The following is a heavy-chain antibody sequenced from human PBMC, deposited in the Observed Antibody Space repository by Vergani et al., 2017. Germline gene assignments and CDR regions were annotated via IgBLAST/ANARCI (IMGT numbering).Heavy chain of an antibody. CDR3: AKANPRNSGYDYLYYYHAMDV. J-gene: IGHJ6*02. CDR2: ISGSGGST. Sequence: VQVVECGGGWVQPGGSLRLSCAASGFTFNHYAMNWVRQAPGKGLEWVSGISGSGGSTYYAGSVKGRFTISRDSSKNTLYLQMNSLSAGDTAVYYCAKANPRNSGYDYLYYYHAMDVWGQGTTVTVSS. D-gene: IGHD5-12*01. V-gene: IGHV3-23*04. CDR1: GFTFNHYA.